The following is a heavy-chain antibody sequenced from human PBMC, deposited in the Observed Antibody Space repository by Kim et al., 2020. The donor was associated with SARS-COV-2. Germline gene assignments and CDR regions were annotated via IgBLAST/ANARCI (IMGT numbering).Heavy chain of an antibody. D-gene: IGHD2-21*01. Sequence: YNPSPQGRVTLSVDTAKHQFSLKLSSVTAADTAVYYWARGGGGDYYGMDVWGQGTTVTVSS. CDR3: ARGGGGDYYGMDV. J-gene: IGHJ6*02. V-gene: IGHV4-31*02.